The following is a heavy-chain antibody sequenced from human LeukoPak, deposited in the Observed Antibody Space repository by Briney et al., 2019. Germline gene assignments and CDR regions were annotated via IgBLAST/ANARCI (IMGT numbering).Heavy chain of an antibody. J-gene: IGHJ4*02. Sequence: SETLSRTCMVSGDPISGYSKYKWTWIRQPPGKGLEWIGYSYYHGGTKYNHSLKSRVIFSVDTSKNQFSLKLTSVTAADTAVYYCVREYSGFDYWGQGTLVTVSS. D-gene: IGHD6-13*01. CDR1: GDPISGYSKY. V-gene: IGHV4-61*01. CDR3: VREYSGFDY. CDR2: SYYHGGT.